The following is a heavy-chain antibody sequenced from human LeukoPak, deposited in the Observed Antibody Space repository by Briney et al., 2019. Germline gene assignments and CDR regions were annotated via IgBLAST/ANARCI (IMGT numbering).Heavy chain of an antibody. CDR1: GDSITYFY. Sequence: SETLSLTCSVSGDSITYFYWSWIRQAAGKGLEWIGRVSSSGSTDYNASLKSRVTMSVDTSKNQLSLKMISVTAADTAVYYCARAPRNYDGNSFDYWGQGTLVTVSS. CDR2: VSSSGST. V-gene: IGHV4-4*07. J-gene: IGHJ4*02. CDR3: ARAPRNYDGNSFDY. D-gene: IGHD4-23*01.